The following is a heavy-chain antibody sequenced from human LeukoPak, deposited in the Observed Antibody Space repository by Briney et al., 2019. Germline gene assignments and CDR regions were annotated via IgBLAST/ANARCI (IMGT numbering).Heavy chain of an antibody. D-gene: IGHD3-3*01. V-gene: IGHV4-61*02. J-gene: IGHJ6*02. CDR1: GGSISSGGYY. Sequence: SETLSLTCTVSGGSISSGGYYWSWIRQPAGKGLEWIGRIYTSGSTNYNPSLKSRVTMSVDTSKNQFSLKLSSVTAADTAVYYCARGQYYDFWSGPRMDVWGQGTTVTVSS. CDR3: ARGQYYDFWSGPRMDV. CDR2: IYTSGST.